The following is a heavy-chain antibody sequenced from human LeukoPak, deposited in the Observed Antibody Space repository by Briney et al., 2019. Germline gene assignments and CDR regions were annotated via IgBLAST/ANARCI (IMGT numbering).Heavy chain of an antibody. Sequence: GGSLRLSCAASGFTFSSYWMSWVRQAPGKGLEWVSAISGSGGSTYYADSVKGRFTISRDNSKNTLYLQMNSLRAEDTAVYYCAKDREVTSHLPYYFDYWGQGTLVTVSS. J-gene: IGHJ4*02. CDR1: GFTFSSYW. V-gene: IGHV3-23*01. CDR2: ISGSGGST. CDR3: AKDREVTSHLPYYFDY. D-gene: IGHD2-21*02.